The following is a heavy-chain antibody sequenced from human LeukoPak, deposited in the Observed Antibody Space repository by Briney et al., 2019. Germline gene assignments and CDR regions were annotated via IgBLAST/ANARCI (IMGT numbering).Heavy chain of an antibody. D-gene: IGHD3-10*01. V-gene: IGHV4-39*01. CDR2: IYYSGST. Sequence: SETLSLTCTVSGGSISSSSYYWGWIRQPPGKGREWIGSIYYSGSTYYNPSLKSRVTISVDTSKNQFSMKLSSVTAADTAVYYCAKGSGGGSGAYYKDHYYGMDVWGPGTTVTVS. CDR1: GGSISSSSYY. CDR3: AKGSGGGSGAYYKDHYYGMDV. J-gene: IGHJ6*02.